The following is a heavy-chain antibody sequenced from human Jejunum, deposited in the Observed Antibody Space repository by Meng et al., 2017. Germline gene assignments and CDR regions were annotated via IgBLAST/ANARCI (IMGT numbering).Heavy chain of an antibody. V-gene: IGHV4-30-4*01. J-gene: IGHJ4*02. CDR2: IHHSGIT. CDR3: ATIQSSPHFFNY. CDR1: GDSVTSGSYH. D-gene: IGHD6-6*01. Sequence: QVQLQESGPGLVKPSRTLSLAGTVPGDSVTSGSYHWSWIRQPPGKGLEWIGYIHHSGITYYNPSLRSRLLISIDTSKRQLSLTLNSVTAADTALYYCATIQSSPHFFNYWGQGTLVTVSS.